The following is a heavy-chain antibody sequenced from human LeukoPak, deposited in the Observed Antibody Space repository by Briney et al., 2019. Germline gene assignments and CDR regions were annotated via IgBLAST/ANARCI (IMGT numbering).Heavy chain of an antibody. CDR1: GFTFSSYA. V-gene: IGHV3-15*01. J-gene: IGHJ1*01. CDR3: TTDRYYDNSELQFQH. CDR2: IKRETDGGTI. Sequence: PGRSLRLSCAASGFTFSSYAMSWVRQAPGKGLEWLGRIKRETDGGTIDYAAPVKGRFTISRDDSRNTLYLQMDSLKIEDTAVYYCTTDRYYDNSELQFQHWGQGTLVTVSS. D-gene: IGHD3-22*01.